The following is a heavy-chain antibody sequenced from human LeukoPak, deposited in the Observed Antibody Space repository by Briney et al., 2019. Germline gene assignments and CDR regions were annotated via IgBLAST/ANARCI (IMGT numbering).Heavy chain of an antibody. D-gene: IGHD1-14*01. CDR3: AREWNQKNYFDY. Sequence: ASVKVSCKASGYTFAGYYIHWVRQAPGQGLEWMGWINPNSGGTNYAQKFQGRVTMTRDTSISTAYMELSRLRSDDTAVYFCAREWNQKNYFDYWGQGTLVTVSS. CDR1: GYTFAGYY. CDR2: INPNSGGT. J-gene: IGHJ4*02. V-gene: IGHV1-2*02.